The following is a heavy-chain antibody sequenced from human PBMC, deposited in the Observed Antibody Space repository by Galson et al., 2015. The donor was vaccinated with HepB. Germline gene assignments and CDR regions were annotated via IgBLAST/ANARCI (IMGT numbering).Heavy chain of an antibody. V-gene: IGHV3-33*01. CDR1: GFTFSSYG. CDR2: IWYDGSNK. CDR3: ARDPGTTVTIDFDY. Sequence: SLRLSCAASGFTFSSYGMHWVRQAPGKGLEWVAVIWYDGSNKYYADSVKGRFTISRDNSKNTLYLQMNSLRAEDTAVYYCARDPGTTVTIDFDYWGQGTLVTVSS. J-gene: IGHJ4*02. D-gene: IGHD4-17*01.